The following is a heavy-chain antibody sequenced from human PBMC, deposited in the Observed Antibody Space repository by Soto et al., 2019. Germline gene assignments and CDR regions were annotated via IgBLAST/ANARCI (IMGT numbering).Heavy chain of an antibody. J-gene: IGHJ6*03. Sequence: QMQLVESGGGVVQPGTSLRLSCAASGFTFSNYAMHWVRQAPGKGLEWVTIIWYDGSDKNYGDSVKGRFTISRDNSKNTMYLQMNSLRVEDTAVYYCARDSGGDYHNYYMDVWGKGTTVTFSS. CDR1: GFTFSNYA. CDR2: IWYDGSDK. V-gene: IGHV3-33*01. D-gene: IGHD4-17*01. CDR3: ARDSGGDYHNYYMDV.